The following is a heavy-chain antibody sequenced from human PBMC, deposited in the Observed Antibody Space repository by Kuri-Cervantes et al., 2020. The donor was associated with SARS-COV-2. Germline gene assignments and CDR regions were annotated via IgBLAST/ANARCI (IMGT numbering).Heavy chain of an antibody. D-gene: IGHD7-27*01. CDR1: GYTFTSYY. J-gene: IGHJ4*02. Sequence: ALVKVSCKASGYTFTSYYMHWVRQAPGQGLEWMGTINPSGGSTSYAQKFQGRVTMTRDTSTSTVYMELSSLRSEDTAVYYCARAELTGIDYWGQGTLVTVSS. CDR3: ARAELTGIDY. V-gene: IGHV1-46*01. CDR2: INPSGGST.